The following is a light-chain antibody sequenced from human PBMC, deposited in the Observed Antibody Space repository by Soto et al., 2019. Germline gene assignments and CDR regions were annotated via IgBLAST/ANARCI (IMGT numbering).Light chain of an antibody. CDR2: GAS. Sequence: IVLTQSPGTLSLSPGERATLSCKASQSVTSSFLAWYQQKPGQAPRLLIYGASSRATGIPDRFSGSGSGTDFTLTINRLEPEDFAVYYCQQYGGSLTFGGGTKVEIK. J-gene: IGKJ4*01. CDR1: QSVTSSF. CDR3: QQYGGSLT. V-gene: IGKV3-20*01.